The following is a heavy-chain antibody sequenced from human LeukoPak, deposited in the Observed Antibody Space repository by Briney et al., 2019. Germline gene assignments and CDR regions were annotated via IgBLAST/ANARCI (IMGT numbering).Heavy chain of an antibody. CDR2: ISYDGSNK. V-gene: IGHV3-30-3*01. Sequence: GGSLRLSCEASGLTFNNYAMHWVRQAPGKGLEWVAVISYDGSNKYYADSVKGRFTISRDNSKNTLYLQMNSLRAEDTAVYYCAREVPNVDYFDYWGQGTLVTVSS. CDR1: GLTFNNYA. J-gene: IGHJ4*02. CDR3: AREVPNVDYFDY.